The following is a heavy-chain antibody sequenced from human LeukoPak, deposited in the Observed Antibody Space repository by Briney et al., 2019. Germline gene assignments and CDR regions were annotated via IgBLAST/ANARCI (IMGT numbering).Heavy chain of an antibody. CDR2: ISSSGNII. V-gene: IGHV3-48*03. J-gene: IGHJ5*02. CDR1: GFSFSTYA. Sequence: GGSLRLSCAASGFSFSTYAMSWVRQAPGKGLEWLSYISSSGNIIYYADSVKGRFTISRDNAKNSVFLQMTSLRADDTAVYYCARAEWLSWFDPWGQGTLVTVSS. D-gene: IGHD3-3*01. CDR3: ARAEWLSWFDP.